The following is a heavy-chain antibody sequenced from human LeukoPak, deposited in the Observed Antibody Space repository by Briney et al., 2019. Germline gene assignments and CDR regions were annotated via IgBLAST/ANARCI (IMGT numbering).Heavy chain of an antibody. J-gene: IGHJ4*02. V-gene: IGHV3-48*01. Sequence: GGSLRLSCAASGIIFSTYSMSWVRQAPGKGPEWISYISSTSNTIYYADSVKGRFTISRDNSKNMLYLQMNSLRAEDTAVYYCAKWKYSNSGIDDYWGQGTLVTVSS. CDR1: GIIFSTYS. D-gene: IGHD6-6*01. CDR3: AKWKYSNSGIDDY. CDR2: ISSTSNTI.